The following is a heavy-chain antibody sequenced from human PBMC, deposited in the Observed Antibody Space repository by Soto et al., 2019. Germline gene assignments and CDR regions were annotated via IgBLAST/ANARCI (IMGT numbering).Heavy chain of an antibody. Sequence: SETLSLTCAVYGGSFSGYYWSWIRQPPGKGLEWIGEINHSGSTNYNPSLKSRVTISRDNAKNSLYLQMNSLRAEDTSVYYCARTYCSGVTCYGIPLWHWGQGTLVTVSS. J-gene: IGHJ4*02. CDR1: GGSFSGYY. CDR3: ARTYCSGVTCYGIPLWH. D-gene: IGHD2-15*01. CDR2: INHSGST. V-gene: IGHV4-34*01.